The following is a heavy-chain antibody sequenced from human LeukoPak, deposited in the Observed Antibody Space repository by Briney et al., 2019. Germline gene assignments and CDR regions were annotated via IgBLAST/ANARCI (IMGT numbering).Heavy chain of an antibody. V-gene: IGHV3-11*06. D-gene: IGHD5-18*01. CDR2: ISSSSSYT. CDR3: ARDYYSYGFDY. CDR1: GFTFDDYT. J-gene: IGHJ4*02. Sequence: PGGSLRLSCAASGFTFDDYTMHWVRQAPGKGLEWVSYISSSSSYTNYADSVKGRFTISRDNAKNSLYLQMNSLRAEDTAVYYCARDYYSYGFDYWGQGTLVTVSS.